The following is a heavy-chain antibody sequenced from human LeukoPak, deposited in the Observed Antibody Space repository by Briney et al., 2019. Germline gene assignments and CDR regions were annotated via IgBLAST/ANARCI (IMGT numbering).Heavy chain of an antibody. CDR2: ISSNGCST. J-gene: IGHJ3*02. CDR1: GFTFSSYA. CDR3: ARDGYSSSSGPEAFDI. V-gene: IGHV3-64*01. Sequence: GGSLRLSCAASGFTFSSYAMHWVRQAPGKGLEYVSAISSNGCSTYYANSVKGRFTISRDNSKNTLYLQMGSLRAEDMAVYYCARDGYSSSSGPEAFDIWGQGTMVTVSS. D-gene: IGHD6-13*01.